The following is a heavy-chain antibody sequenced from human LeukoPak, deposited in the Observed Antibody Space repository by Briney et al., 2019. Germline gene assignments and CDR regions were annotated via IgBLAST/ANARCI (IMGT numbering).Heavy chain of an antibody. CDR2: IYSGGST. CDR1: GFTVSSNY. CDR3: ARESRYYYDSSGQDYYYYYGMDV. Sequence: PGGSLRLSCAASGFTVSSNYMSWVRQAPGKGLEWVSVIYSGGSTYCADSVKGRFTISRDNSKNTLYLQMNSLRAEDTAVYYCARESRYYYDSSGQDYYYYYGMDVWGQGTTVTVSS. J-gene: IGHJ6*02. D-gene: IGHD3-22*01. V-gene: IGHV3-66*01.